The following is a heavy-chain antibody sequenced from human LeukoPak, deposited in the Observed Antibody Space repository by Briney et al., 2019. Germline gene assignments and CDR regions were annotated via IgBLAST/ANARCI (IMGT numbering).Heavy chain of an antibody. D-gene: IGHD3-10*01. CDR2: ISGSGDRT. V-gene: IGHV3-23*01. CDR1: GFTFSSYG. Sequence: GGSLRLSCAASGFTFSSYGMSWVRQAPGKGLEWVSVISGSGDRTYYADSVKGRFTISRDNAKITLYLQMNSLRAEDTAVYYCAKAAYGSESYYDPFDYWGQGTLVTVSS. CDR3: AKAAYGSESYYDPFDY. J-gene: IGHJ4*02.